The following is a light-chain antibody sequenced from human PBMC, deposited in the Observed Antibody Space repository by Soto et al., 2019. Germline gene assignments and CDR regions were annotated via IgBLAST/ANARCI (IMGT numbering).Light chain of an antibody. Sequence: DIQMTQSPSSLSASVGDRVTITCRASQSISSYLNWYQQKPGKAPKLLIYAASSLQSRVPSRFSGSGSGTDFTLTISSLQPEDFATYYCQQSYSTPPSFGQGTKLEIQ. V-gene: IGKV1-39*01. CDR2: AAS. CDR1: QSISSY. CDR3: QQSYSTPPS. J-gene: IGKJ2*01.